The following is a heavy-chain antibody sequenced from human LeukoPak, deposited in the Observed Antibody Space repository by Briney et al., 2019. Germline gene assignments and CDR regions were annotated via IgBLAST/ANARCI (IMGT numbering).Heavy chain of an antibody. V-gene: IGHV1-69*06. CDR3: ARQSGWPNNWFDP. J-gene: IGHJ5*02. D-gene: IGHD6-19*01. Sequence: SVKVSCKASGGTFSSYAISWVRQAPGQGLEWMGGIIPIFGTANYAQKFQGRVTITADKSTSTAYMELSSLRSEDTAVYYCARQSGWPNNWFDPWGQGTLVTVSS. CDR2: IIPIFGTA. CDR1: GGTFSSYA.